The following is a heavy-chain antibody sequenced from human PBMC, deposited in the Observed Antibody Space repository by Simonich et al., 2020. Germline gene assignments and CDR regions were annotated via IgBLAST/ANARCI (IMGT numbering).Heavy chain of an antibody. Sequence: QVQLVQSGAEVKKPGASVKVSCKASGYTFTSYDINWVRQATEQGLEWMGWMNPNSGNTGYAQKFQGRVTITRNTSISTAYMELSSLRAEDTAVYYCARGIGSSWYFDYWGQGTLVTVSS. CDR2: MNPNSGNT. D-gene: IGHD6-13*01. CDR1: GYTFTSYD. J-gene: IGHJ4*02. CDR3: ARGIGSSWYFDY. V-gene: IGHV1-8*03.